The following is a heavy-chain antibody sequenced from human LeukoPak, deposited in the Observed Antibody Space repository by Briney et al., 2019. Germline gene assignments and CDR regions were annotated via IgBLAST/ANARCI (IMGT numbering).Heavy chain of an antibody. Sequence: GGSLRLSCAASGFTVSSRYMSWVRQAPGKGLEWVSVIHGDGSTYYADSVKGRFTISRDNAKNSLYLQMNSLRAEDTAVYYCARAYDILTGYSSNSHFDYWGQGTLVTVSS. V-gene: IGHV3-66*01. CDR2: IHGDGST. CDR3: ARAYDILTGYSSNSHFDY. D-gene: IGHD3-9*01. J-gene: IGHJ4*02. CDR1: GFTVSSRY.